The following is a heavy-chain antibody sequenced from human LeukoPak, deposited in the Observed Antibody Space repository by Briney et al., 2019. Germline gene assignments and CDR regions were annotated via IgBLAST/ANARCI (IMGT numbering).Heavy chain of an antibody. J-gene: IGHJ5*02. CDR1: GFIFSGSA. Sequence: QPGRSLRLSCAASGFIFSGSAIHWVRQSSGKGLEWVGQIDKKDKGYATATAYAASVKGRFTISRDDSINTAYLQMKSLKTEDTALYYCTRDSGTYNWFDPWGQGTLVTVSS. D-gene: IGHD1-26*01. V-gene: IGHV3-73*01. CDR2: IDKKDKGYATAT. CDR3: TRDSGTYNWFDP.